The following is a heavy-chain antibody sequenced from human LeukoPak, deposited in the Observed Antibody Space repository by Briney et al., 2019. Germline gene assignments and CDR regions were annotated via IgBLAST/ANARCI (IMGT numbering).Heavy chain of an antibody. D-gene: IGHD3-16*01. Sequence: ASVKVSCKASGYTFTSYDINWVRQASAQGLDWMGWMNPNSGNTGYAQKFQGRVTITRNTSISTAYMELSSLRSEDTAVYYCARASVLLSADYWGQGTLVTVSS. CDR3: ARASVLLSADY. CDR2: MNPNSGNT. J-gene: IGHJ4*02. V-gene: IGHV1-8*03. CDR1: GYTFTSYD.